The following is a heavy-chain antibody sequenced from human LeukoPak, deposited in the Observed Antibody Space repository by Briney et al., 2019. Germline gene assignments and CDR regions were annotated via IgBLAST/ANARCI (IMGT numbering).Heavy chain of an antibody. V-gene: IGHV3-53*01. D-gene: IGHD6-19*01. J-gene: IGHJ4*02. CDR1: GGSISSSSYY. CDR2: IYSGGST. Sequence: ETLSLTCTVSGGSISSSSYYWGWIRQPTGKGLEWVSVIYSGGSTYYADSVKGRFTISRDNSKNTLYLQMNSLRAEDTAVYYCARGGSGWYYLDYCGQGTLVTVSS. CDR3: ARGGSGWYYLDY.